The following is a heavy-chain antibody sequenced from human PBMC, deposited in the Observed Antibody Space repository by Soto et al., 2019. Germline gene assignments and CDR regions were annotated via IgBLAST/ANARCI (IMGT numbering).Heavy chain of an antibody. CDR1: GGSFSGYY. CDR3: ASLPQSSPHLLLWFGGTYAGFDP. CDR2: INHSGST. Sequence: SETLSLTCAVYGGSFSGYYWSWIRQPPGKGLEWIGEINHSGSTNYNPSLKSRVTISVDTSKNRFSLKLSSVTAADTAVYYCASLPQSSPHLLLWFGGTYAGFDPWGQGTLVTVSS. J-gene: IGHJ5*02. D-gene: IGHD3-10*01. V-gene: IGHV4-34*01.